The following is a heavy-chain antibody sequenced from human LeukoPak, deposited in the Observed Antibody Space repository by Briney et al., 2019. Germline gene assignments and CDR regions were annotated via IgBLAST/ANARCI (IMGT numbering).Heavy chain of an antibody. Sequence: GGSLRLPCAAPGYTFSDFSVNWVRQAPGKGLEWVSSISVRSNYRYYADSVRGRFTISRDDARDSLFLQMNSLRAEDTAVYFCVRLRRNNDRSGYYYYYDYWGQGTLVTVSS. CDR3: VRLRRNNDRSGYYYYYDY. V-gene: IGHV3-21*01. J-gene: IGHJ4*02. D-gene: IGHD3-22*01. CDR2: ISVRSNYR. CDR1: GYTFSDFS.